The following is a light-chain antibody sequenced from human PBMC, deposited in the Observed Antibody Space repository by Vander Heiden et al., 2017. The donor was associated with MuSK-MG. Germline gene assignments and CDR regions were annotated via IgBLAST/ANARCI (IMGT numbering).Light chain of an antibody. CDR2: EVS. CDR1: SSDVGSYNL. V-gene: IGLV2-23*02. J-gene: IGLJ3*02. Sequence: QSALTQPASVSGSPGQSITISCTGTSSDVGSYNLVSWYQQHPGKAPKLMIYEVSKRPSGVSNRCSGSKSGNTASLTSSGLQAEDEADYYCCSYAGSSTLGVFGGGTKLTVL. CDR3: CSYAGSSTLGV.